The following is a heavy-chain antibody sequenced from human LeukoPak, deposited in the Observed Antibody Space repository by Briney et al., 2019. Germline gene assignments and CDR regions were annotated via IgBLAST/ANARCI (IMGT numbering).Heavy chain of an antibody. J-gene: IGHJ6*02. D-gene: IGHD6-13*01. CDR2: INHSGGT. CDR1: GASFSDYY. V-gene: IGHV4-34*01. Sequence: SETLSLTCAVYGASFSDYYWNWIRQPPGKGLEWIGQINHSGGTDYTPSLKSRVTISVDTSKNQFSLKLSSVTAADTAVYYCARANSWYGNYYYYYGMDVWGQGTTVTVSS. CDR3: ARANSWYGNYYYYYGMDV.